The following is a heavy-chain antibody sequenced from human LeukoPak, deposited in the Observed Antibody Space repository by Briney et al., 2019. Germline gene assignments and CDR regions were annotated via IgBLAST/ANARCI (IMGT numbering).Heavy chain of an antibody. CDR1: GFTFGDYA. D-gene: IGHD1-26*01. V-gene: IGHV3-49*04. CDR3: TRIYSWSWENYLDY. CDR2: IRRKPYGGTT. J-gene: IGHJ4*02. Sequence: GGSLRLSCTASGFTFGDYAMSWVRQAPGKGLEWVGFIRRKPYGGTTEYAASVKGRFTISRDDSKSIAYLQMNSLKTEDTAVYYCTRIYSWSWENYLDYWGQGTLVTVSS.